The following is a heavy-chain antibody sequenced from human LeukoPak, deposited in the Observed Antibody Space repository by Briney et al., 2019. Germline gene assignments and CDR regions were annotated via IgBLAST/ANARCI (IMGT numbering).Heavy chain of an antibody. J-gene: IGHJ5*02. CDR3: ATGGAPGS. CDR2: IASGNTYT. Sequence: GGSLRLSCAASGFSFSAYNMNWVRQAPGKGLEWVSSIASGNTYTYYGDSVKGRFSISRDNTKNSLYLQMDSLRVEDTAVYFCATGGAPGSWGQGTLVTVSS. D-gene: IGHD6-25*01. V-gene: IGHV3-21*01. CDR1: GFSFSAYN.